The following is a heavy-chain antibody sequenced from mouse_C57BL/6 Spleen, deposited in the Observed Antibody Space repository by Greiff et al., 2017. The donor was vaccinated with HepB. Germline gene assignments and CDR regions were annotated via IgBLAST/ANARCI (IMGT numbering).Heavy chain of an antibody. CDR3: TRALTAQDFDY. CDR1: GFTFSSYA. V-gene: IGHV5-9-1*02. J-gene: IGHJ2*01. D-gene: IGHD3-2*02. Sequence: EVQVVESGEGLVKPGGSLKLSCAASGFTFSSYAMSWVRQTPEKRLEWVAYISSGGDYIYYADTVKGRFTISRDNARNTLYLQMSSLKSEDTAMYYCTRALTAQDFDYWGEGTTLTVSS. CDR2: ISSGGDYI.